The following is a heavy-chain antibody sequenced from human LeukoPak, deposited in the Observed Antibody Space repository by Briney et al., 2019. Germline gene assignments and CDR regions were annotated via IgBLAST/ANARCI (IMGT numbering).Heavy chain of an antibody. D-gene: IGHD3-16*02. CDR1: GFTFSSYS. J-gene: IGHJ5*02. V-gene: IGHV3-21*01. CDR2: ISSSSSSYI. Sequence: GGSLRLSCAASGFTFSSYSMNWIRQAPGKGLEWVSSISSSSSSYIYYADSVKGRFTISRDNAKNPLYLQMNSLRAEDTAVYYCARALGDYDYVWGSYHAWGQGTLVTVSS. CDR3: ARALGDYDYVWGSYHA.